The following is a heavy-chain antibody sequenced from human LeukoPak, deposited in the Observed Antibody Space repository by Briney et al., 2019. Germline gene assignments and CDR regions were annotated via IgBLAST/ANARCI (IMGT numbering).Heavy chain of an antibody. Sequence: GGSLRLSCAASGFTFSVSAMHWVRQASGKGLEWVGHITRKTNNYATAYAASVKGRFTISRDDSKNTAYLQMNSLKTEDTALYYCTGARFLEASNKRFSYNYYYMDVWGKGTTITVSS. CDR1: GFTFSVSA. CDR2: ITRKTNNYAT. CDR3: TGARFLEASNKRFSYNYYYMDV. D-gene: IGHD3-3*01. J-gene: IGHJ6*03. V-gene: IGHV3-73*01.